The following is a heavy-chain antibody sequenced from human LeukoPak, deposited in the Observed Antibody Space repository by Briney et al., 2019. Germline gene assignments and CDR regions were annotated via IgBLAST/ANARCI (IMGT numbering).Heavy chain of an antibody. V-gene: IGHV3-23*01. J-gene: IGHJ4*02. CDR2: ISGSGAGT. D-gene: IGHD1-26*01. CDR1: GFAFSSYA. Sequence: QTGGSLRLSCAASGFAFSSYAMSSVRQAPGKGLDWVAAISGSGAGTYYADSAKGRFTSSRDNSKNTLYLQMNSLRAEDTAVYYCAKVGGGAAKRELDYWGQGTLVTVSS. CDR3: AKVGGGAAKRELDY.